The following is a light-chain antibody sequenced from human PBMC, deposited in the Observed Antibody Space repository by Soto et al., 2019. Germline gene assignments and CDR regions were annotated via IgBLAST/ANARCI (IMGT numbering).Light chain of an antibody. CDR1: LTIGHS. CDR3: QQTYNLPRT. V-gene: IGKV1-39*01. Sequence: DIQMTQSPSSLSASVGDRVTITCRASLTIGHSLSWFQQKAGKPPTLLIYGASALQRGVPARFICSGSGTEFTLTINKMQREDFATYYCQQTYNLPRTFGQGTKV. J-gene: IGKJ1*01. CDR2: GAS.